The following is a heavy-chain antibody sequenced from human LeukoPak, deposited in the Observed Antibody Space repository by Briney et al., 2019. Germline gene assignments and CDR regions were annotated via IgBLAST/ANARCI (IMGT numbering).Heavy chain of an antibody. CDR1: GFTFSNAW. Sequence: GGSLRLSCAASGFTFSNAWMSWVRQAPGKGLEWVGRIKSKTDGGTTDYAAPVKGRFTISRDDSKNTLYLQMNSLKTEDTAVYYCTTDVVPAVTGFRDKRNDFWSGHDYWGQGTLVTVSS. CDR3: TTDVVPAVTGFRDKRNDFWSGHDY. D-gene: IGHD3-3*01. V-gene: IGHV3-15*01. J-gene: IGHJ4*02. CDR2: IKSKTDGGTT.